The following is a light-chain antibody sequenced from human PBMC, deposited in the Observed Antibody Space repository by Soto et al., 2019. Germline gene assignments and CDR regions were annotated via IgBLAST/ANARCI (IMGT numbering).Light chain of an antibody. CDR3: AAWDDSLNAVV. J-gene: IGLJ3*02. Sequence: QSVLTQPPSASGTPGQRVTISCSGSSSNIGNNNVNWYQQLPRTTPKLLIYSNNQRPSGVPDRFSGSKSGTSASLAISGLQSEDEADYYCAAWDDSLNAVVFGGGTKVTVL. V-gene: IGLV1-44*01. CDR1: SSNIGNNN. CDR2: SNN.